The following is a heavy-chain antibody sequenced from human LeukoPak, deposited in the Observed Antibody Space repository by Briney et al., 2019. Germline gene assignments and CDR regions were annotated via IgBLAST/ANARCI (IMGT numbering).Heavy chain of an antibody. CDR1: VYTFINYE. CDR3: PKEGDWSGFFEP. D-gene: IGHD3-3*01. V-gene: IGHV1-8*03. J-gene: IGHJ5*02. CDR2: MNPQSGKT. Sequence: GAGVKVSCKPCVYTFINYEINWVRQAAGQGREWVGWMNPQSGKTRPAHTVQARGTITRNTAINTAYLEVSSRGAYGTAVYYCPKEGDWSGFFEPWGPGTLVTVSS.